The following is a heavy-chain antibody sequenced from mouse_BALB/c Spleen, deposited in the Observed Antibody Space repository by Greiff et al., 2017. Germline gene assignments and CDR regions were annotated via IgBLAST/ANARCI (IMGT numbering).Heavy chain of an antibody. V-gene: IGHV1-82*01. CDR1: GYAFSSSW. CDR2: IYPGDGDT. CDR3: ARSGLYYGYDDYAMDY. D-gene: IGHD2-2*01. Sequence: VQRVESGPELVKPGASVKISCKASGYAFSSSWMNWVKQRPGQGLEWIGRIYPGDGDTNYNGKFKGKATLTADKSSSTAYMQLSSLTSVDSAVYFCARSGLYYGYDDYAMDYWGQGTSVTVSS. J-gene: IGHJ4*01.